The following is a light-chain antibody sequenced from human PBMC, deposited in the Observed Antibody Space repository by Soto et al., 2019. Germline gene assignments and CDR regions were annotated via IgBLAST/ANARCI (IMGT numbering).Light chain of an antibody. Sequence: QSVLTQPPSVSGAPGQRVTISCTGSSSNIGAGYDVHWYQQLPGTASKLLMYGNNNRPSGVPDRFSGSKSGTSASLAITGLQAEDEADYYCQSYDSSLSGSVFGGGTKLTVL. V-gene: IGLV1-40*01. CDR2: GNN. CDR3: QSYDSSLSGSV. J-gene: IGLJ2*01. CDR1: SSNIGAGYD.